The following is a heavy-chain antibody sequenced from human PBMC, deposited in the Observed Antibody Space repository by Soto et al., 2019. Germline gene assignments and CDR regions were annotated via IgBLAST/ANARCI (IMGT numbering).Heavy chain of an antibody. Sequence: ASVKVSCKASGYTFTSYDINWVRQATGQGLEWMGWMNPNSGNTGYAQKFQGRVTMNGNTSICTAYMELSSLRSEDTAVYYCAVMYCSGGSCYSPSPAYYYYMDVWGKGTTVTVSS. CDR2: MNPNSGNT. J-gene: IGHJ6*03. CDR3: AVMYCSGGSCYSPSPAYYYYMDV. V-gene: IGHV1-8*01. CDR1: GYTFTSYD. D-gene: IGHD2-15*01.